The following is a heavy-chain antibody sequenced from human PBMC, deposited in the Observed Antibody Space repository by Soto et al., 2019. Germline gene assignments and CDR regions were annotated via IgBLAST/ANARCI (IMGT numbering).Heavy chain of an antibody. CDR2: IRGSGGST. J-gene: IGHJ4*02. Sequence: GGSLRLSCAASGFTFSSYAMSWVRQAPGKGLEWVSAIRGSGGSTYYADSVKGRFTISRDNSKNTLYLQLNSLIAEDTSVYYCAKDLPDRGDQDYWGQGTLVTVSS. V-gene: IGHV3-23*01. CDR3: AKDLPDRGDQDY. D-gene: IGHD7-27*01. CDR1: GFTFSSYA.